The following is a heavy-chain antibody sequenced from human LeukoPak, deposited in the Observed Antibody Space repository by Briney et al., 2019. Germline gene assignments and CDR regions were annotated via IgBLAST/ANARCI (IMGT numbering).Heavy chain of an antibody. CDR1: GFTFDDYA. J-gene: IGHJ3*02. CDR3: AKDIGRFPHALDI. CDR2: ISWNSGSI. V-gene: IGHV3-9*01. Sequence: GGSLRLSCAASGFTFDDYAMHWVRQAPGKGLEWVSGISWNSGSIGYADSVKGRFTISRDNAKNSLYLQMSSLRAEDTALYYCAKDIGRFPHALDIWGQGTMVTVSS. D-gene: IGHD2-21*01.